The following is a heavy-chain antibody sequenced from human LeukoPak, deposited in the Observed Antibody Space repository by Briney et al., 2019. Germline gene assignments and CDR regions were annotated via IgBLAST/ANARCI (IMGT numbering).Heavy chain of an antibody. Sequence: GGSLRLSCAASGSTFSDYYMSWIRQAPGKGLEWVSYISSSSSYTNYADSVKGRFTISRDNAKNSLYLQMNSLRAEDTAVYYCARDFSSSLDFWGQGTLVTVSS. CDR3: ARDFSSSLDF. CDR2: ISSSSSYT. D-gene: IGHD6-13*01. CDR1: GSTFSDYY. J-gene: IGHJ4*02. V-gene: IGHV3-11*06.